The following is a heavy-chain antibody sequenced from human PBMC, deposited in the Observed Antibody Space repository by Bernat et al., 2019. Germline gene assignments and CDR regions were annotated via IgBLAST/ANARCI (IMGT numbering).Heavy chain of an antibody. V-gene: IGHV3-23*01. CDR3: AKDRWYSSGWYGGTDDGMDV. D-gene: IGHD6-19*01. CDR2: IRGSGGST. CDR1: GFTFISYA. Sequence: EVQLLESGGGLVQPGGSLRLSCAASGFTFISYAMSWVRQAPGKGLEWVSAIRGSGGSTYYADSVKGRFTISRDNSKNTLYLQMNSLRAEDTAVYYCAKDRWYSSGWYGGTDDGMDVWGQGTTVTVSS. J-gene: IGHJ6*02.